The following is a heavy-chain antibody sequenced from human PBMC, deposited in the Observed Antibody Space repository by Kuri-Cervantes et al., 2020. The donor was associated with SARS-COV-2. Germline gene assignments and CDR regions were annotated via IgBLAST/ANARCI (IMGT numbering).Heavy chain of an antibody. Sequence: SETLSLTCTVSGGSISSYYWSWIRQPPGQGLEWLGYIYYSGSTKYNPSLESQVTISLDTSRNQFSLKLSSVTAADSAVYYCARSGYYSRGVTYYYMDVWDKGTTVTVSS. V-gene: IGHV4-59*12. D-gene: IGHD3-22*01. CDR2: IYYSGST. CDR1: GGSISSYY. J-gene: IGHJ6*03. CDR3: ARSGYYSRGVTYYYMDV.